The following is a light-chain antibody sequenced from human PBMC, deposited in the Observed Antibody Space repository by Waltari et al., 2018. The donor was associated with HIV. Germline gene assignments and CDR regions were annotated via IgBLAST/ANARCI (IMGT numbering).Light chain of an antibody. Sequence: QSALTQPPSASGSPGQSVTLSRTASNSGIASYGSVPCYQLHPGKAHNLVISEVTKRPSGVSERFSGSKSANTAFLTVSGLQAEDEADYYCSSFADRDGFYVLFGGGTRLTVL. V-gene: IGLV2-8*01. CDR2: EVT. CDR3: SSFADRDGFYVL. J-gene: IGLJ2*01. CDR1: NSGIASYGS.